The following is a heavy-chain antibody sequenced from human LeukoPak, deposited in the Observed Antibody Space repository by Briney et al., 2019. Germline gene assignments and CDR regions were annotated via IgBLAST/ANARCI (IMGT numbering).Heavy chain of an antibody. CDR3: ARDSNRYYYYMDV. V-gene: IGHV3-7*01. D-gene: IGHD1-14*01. J-gene: IGHJ6*03. CDR1: GFTFSVYS. CDR2: INQDGSGK. Sequence: PGGSLRLSCAASGFTFSVYSMSWVRQAPGKGLEWVANINQDGSGKYYLDSVKGRFTISRDNAKNSLYLQLTSLRAEDTAVYYCARDSNRYYYYMDVWGKGTTVTISS.